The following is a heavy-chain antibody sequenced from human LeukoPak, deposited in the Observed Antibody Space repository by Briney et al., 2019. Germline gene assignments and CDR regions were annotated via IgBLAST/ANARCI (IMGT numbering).Heavy chain of an antibody. D-gene: IGHD2-2*01. J-gene: IGHJ3*02. V-gene: IGHV1-69*05. Sequence: GASVKVSCKASGGTFSSYAISWVRQAPGQGLEWMGGIIPIFGTANYAQKFQGRVTITTDESTSTAYMELSSLRSEDTAVYYCASGKCQPWDAFDIWGQGTMVTVSS. CDR3: ASGKCQPWDAFDI. CDR2: IIPIFGTA. CDR1: GGTFSSYA.